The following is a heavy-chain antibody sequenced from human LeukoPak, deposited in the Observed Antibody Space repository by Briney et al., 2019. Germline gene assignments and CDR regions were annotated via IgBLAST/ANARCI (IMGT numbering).Heavy chain of an antibody. CDR2: ISSSRSYI. V-gene: IGHV3-21*01. Sequence: GGSLRLSCAASGFTFSSYSMNWVRQAPGKGLEWVSSISSSRSYIYYADSVKGRFTISRDNAKNSLYLQMNSLRAEDTAVYYCARDREARIAAAGTFDYWGQGTLVTVSS. J-gene: IGHJ4*02. CDR1: GFTFSSYS. D-gene: IGHD6-13*01. CDR3: ARDREARIAAAGTFDY.